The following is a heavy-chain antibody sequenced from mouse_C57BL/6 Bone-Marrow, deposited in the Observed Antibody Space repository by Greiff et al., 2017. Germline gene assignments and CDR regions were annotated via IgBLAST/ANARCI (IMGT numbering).Heavy chain of an antibody. V-gene: IGHV1-26*01. J-gene: IGHJ1*03. D-gene: IGHD1-1*01. CDR2: INPNNGGT. CDR3: ARRSTVVPYWYFDG. Sequence: VQLQQSGPELVKPGASVKISCKASGYTFTDYYMNWVKQSHGKSLEWIGDINPNNGGTSYNQKFKGKATLTVDKSSSTAYMELRSLTSEDAAVYYCARRSTVVPYWYFDGWGTGTTVTVSS. CDR1: GYTFTDYY.